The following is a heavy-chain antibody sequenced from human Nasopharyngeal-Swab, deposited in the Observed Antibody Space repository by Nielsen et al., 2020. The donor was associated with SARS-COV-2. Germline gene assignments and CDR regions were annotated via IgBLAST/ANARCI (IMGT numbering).Heavy chain of an antibody. CDR2: INTNTGNP. D-gene: IGHD3-3*01. CDR3: ARDLYSGTKPRFWSGYYGYYYGMDV. V-gene: IGHV7-4-1*02. Sequence: VRQMPGKGLEWMGWINTNTGNPTYAQGFTGRFVFSLDTSVSTAYLQISSLKAEDTAVYYCARDLYSGTKPRFWSGYYGYYYGMDVWGQGTTVTVSS. J-gene: IGHJ6*02.